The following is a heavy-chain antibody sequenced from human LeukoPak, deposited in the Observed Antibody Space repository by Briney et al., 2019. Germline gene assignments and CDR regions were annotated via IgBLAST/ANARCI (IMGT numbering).Heavy chain of an antibody. CDR2: ISSSGSTK. Sequence: PGGSLRLSCAASGFTFSSYEMNWVRQAPGKGLEWVSYISSSGSTKYYADSVKGRFTISRDNAKISLYLQMNSLRAEDTAVYYCARVIVVVTGNYMDVWGKGTTVTISS. V-gene: IGHV3-48*03. J-gene: IGHJ6*03. D-gene: IGHD2-21*02. CDR3: ARVIVVVTGNYMDV. CDR1: GFTFSSYE.